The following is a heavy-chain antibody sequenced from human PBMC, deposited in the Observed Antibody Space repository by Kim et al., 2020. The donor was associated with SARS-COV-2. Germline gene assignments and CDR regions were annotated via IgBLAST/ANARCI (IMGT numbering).Heavy chain of an antibody. CDR3: ARVYSSGYDAFDI. J-gene: IGHJ3*02. CDR1: GGSFSGYY. D-gene: IGHD6-19*01. V-gene: IGHV4-34*01. Sequence: SETLSLTCAVYGGSFSGYYWSWIRQPPGKGLEWIGEINHSGSTNYNPSLKSRVTISVDTSKNQFSLKLSSVTAADTAVYYCARVYSSGYDAFDIWGQGTMVTVSS. CDR2: INHSGST.